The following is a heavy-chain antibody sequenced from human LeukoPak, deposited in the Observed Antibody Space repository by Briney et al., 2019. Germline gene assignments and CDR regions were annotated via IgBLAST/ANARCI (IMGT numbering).Heavy chain of an antibody. V-gene: IGHV3-30*18. J-gene: IGHJ4*02. CDR3: AKDASTVTLHADY. CDR1: GFXFSGFG. D-gene: IGHD4-17*01. Sequence: GGSLRLSCAASGFXFSGFGIHWVRQAPGKGLEWVAVLSYDGSNRFYADSVKGRFTISRDNSKNTLYLQMNSLRPEDTAVYYCAKDASTVTLHADYWGQGTLVTVSS. CDR2: LSYDGSNR.